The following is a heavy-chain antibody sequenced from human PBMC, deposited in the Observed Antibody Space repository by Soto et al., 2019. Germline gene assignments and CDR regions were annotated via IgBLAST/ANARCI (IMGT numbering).Heavy chain of an antibody. Sequence: GGSLRLSCAAAGFRFNDYYMTWIRQAPGKGLEWVSYISSGSSTIYYARSVKGRFTISRDNAKNSLYLQMNSLRAEDTAVYYCATSSGALAASFPYYFDYWGQGTLVTVSS. J-gene: IGHJ4*02. CDR1: GFRFNDYY. CDR2: ISSGSSTI. V-gene: IGHV3-11*01. D-gene: IGHD6-25*01. CDR3: ATSSGALAASFPYYFDY.